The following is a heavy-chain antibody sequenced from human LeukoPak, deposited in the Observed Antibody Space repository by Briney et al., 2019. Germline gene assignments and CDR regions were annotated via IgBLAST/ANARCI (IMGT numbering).Heavy chain of an antibody. CDR2: MNPNSGNT. J-gene: IGHJ5*02. D-gene: IGHD6-13*01. CDR1: GYTFTSYD. CDR3: ARGSSSWYLSSYNWFDP. Sequence: ASVKVSCTASGYTFTSYDINWVRQATGQGLEWMGWMNPNSGNTGYAQKFQGRVTMTRNTSISTAYVELSSLRSEDTAVYYCARGSSSWYLSSYNWFDPWGQGTLVTVSS. V-gene: IGHV1-8*01.